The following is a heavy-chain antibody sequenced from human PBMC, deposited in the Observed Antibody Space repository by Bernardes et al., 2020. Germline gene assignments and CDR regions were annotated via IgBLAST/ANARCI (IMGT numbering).Heavy chain of an antibody. Sequence: VGSLRLSCAASGFTFSSYGMHWVRQAPGKGLEWVAVIWYDGSNKYYADSVKGRFTISRDNSKNTLYLQMNSLRAEDTAVYYCARRPLGYCSGGSCYTDAFDIWGQGTMVTVSS. CDR1: GFTFSSYG. D-gene: IGHD2-15*01. CDR2: IWYDGSNK. J-gene: IGHJ3*02. CDR3: ARRPLGYCSGGSCYTDAFDI. V-gene: IGHV3-33*01.